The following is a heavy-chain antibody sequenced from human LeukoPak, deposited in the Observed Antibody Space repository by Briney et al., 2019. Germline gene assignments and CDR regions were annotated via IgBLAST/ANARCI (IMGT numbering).Heavy chain of an antibody. Sequence: SVKVSCKASGYTFTSYGISWVRQAPGQGLEWMGWISAYNGNTNYAQKLQGRVTMTTDTSTSTAYMELRSLRSDDTAVYYCARAGVSRDTARTNWFDPWGQGTLVTVSS. CDR3: ARAGVSRDTARTNWFDP. J-gene: IGHJ5*02. CDR2: ISAYNGNT. D-gene: IGHD5-18*01. CDR1: GYTFTSYG. V-gene: IGHV1-18*01.